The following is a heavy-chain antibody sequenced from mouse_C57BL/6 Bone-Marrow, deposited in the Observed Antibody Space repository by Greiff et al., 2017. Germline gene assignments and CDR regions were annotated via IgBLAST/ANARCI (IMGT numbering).Heavy chain of an antibody. CDR1: GFNINDDY. CDR2: IDPENGDT. Sequence: VQLQQSGAELVRPGASVKLSCTASGFNINDDYMHWVKQRPEQGLEWIGWIDPENGDTEYASKFQGKATITADTSSNTAYLQLSSLTSEDTAVXYCTTIDGYYVWCFDVWGTGTTVTVSS. D-gene: IGHD2-3*01. V-gene: IGHV14-4*01. J-gene: IGHJ1*03. CDR3: TTIDGYYVWCFDV.